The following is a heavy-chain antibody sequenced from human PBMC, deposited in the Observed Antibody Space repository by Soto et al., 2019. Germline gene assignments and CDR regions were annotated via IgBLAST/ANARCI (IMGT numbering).Heavy chain of an antibody. J-gene: IGHJ4*02. CDR1: AGSIRSGDDY. D-gene: IGHD2-2*01. CDR3: ARDNRGAAMAPIDY. CDR2: IYYSGST. Sequence: PSETLSLPCPLSAGSIRSGDDYWKVERQRPGKGLEWIGYIYYSGSTYYNPSLKSRVSITVDTSKNQFSLNLSSVTAADTAVYFCARDNRGAAMAPIDYWGQGTLVTVSS. V-gene: IGHV4-30-4*01.